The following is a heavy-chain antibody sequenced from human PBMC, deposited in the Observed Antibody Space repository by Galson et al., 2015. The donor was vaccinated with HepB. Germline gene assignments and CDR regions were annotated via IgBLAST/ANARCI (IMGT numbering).Heavy chain of an antibody. CDR1: GFTFSNYG. CDR3: AKDKSGAGSSGDY. Sequence: SLRLSCAASGFTFSNYGMHWVRQAPGKGLEWVAFIRYDGSNKFYADSVKGRFTISRDNSKNTLYLQMNSLRAEDTAVYYCAKDKSGAGSSGDYWGQGTLVTVSS. V-gene: IGHV3-30*02. D-gene: IGHD6-13*01. CDR2: IRYDGSNK. J-gene: IGHJ4*02.